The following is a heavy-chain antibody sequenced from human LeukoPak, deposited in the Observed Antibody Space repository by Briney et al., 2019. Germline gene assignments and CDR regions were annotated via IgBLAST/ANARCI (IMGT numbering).Heavy chain of an antibody. D-gene: IGHD2-21*02. Sequence: GASVKVSCKASGYTFTSYYMHWVRQAPGQGLEWMGIINPSGGSTSYAQKFQGRVTMTRDTSTSTVYMELSSLRSEDTAVYYCARDLGGYCGGDCYLTHGSMDVWGQGTTVTVSS. J-gene: IGHJ6*02. CDR3: ARDLGGYCGGDCYLTHGSMDV. V-gene: IGHV1-46*01. CDR2: INPSGGST. CDR1: GYTFTSYY.